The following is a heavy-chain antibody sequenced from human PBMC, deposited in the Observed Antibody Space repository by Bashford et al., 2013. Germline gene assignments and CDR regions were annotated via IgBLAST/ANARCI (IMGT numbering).Heavy chain of an antibody. V-gene: IGHV4-59*01. D-gene: IGHD3-3*01. CDR1: GGSISDFT. CDR3: AAGLRVYGVALPYYYDN. Sequence: TPETLSLTCSVSGGSISDFTGLDPAVPREGTAVDWLYLLQCEYALQPSLRSRVSISVDTSRNQFSLKLNSVTPADTAVYYCAAGLRVYGVALPYYYDNWGQGQWSPSPQ. J-gene: IGHJ4*02. CDR2: LLQCEY.